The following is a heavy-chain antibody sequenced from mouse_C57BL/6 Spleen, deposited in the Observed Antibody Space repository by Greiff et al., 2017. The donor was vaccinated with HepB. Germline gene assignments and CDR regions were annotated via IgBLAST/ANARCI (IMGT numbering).Heavy chain of an antibody. D-gene: IGHD2-4*01. V-gene: IGHV8-12*01. CDR1: GFSLSTSGMG. J-gene: IGHJ3*01. Sequence: QVTLKVCGPGILQSSQTLSLTCSFSGFSLSTSGMGVSWIRQPSGKGLEWLAHIYWDDDKRYNPSLKSRLTISKDTSRNQVFLKITSVDTADTATYYCARSSYDYDGGFAYWGQGTLVTVSA. CDR2: IYWDDDK. CDR3: ARSSYDYDGGFAY.